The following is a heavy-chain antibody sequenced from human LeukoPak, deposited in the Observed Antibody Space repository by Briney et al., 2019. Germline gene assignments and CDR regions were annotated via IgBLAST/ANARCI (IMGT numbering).Heavy chain of an antibody. CDR1: GGSISSYY. J-gene: IGHJ1*01. V-gene: IGHV4-59*08. Sequence: SETLSLTCTVSGGSISSYYWSWIRQPPGKGLEWIGYIYYSGSTNYNPSLKSRVTISVDTSKNQFSLKLSSVTAADTAVYYCATPFGGSVGSLFQHWGQGTLVTVSS. CDR3: ATPFGGSVGSLFQH. D-gene: IGHD1-26*01. CDR2: IYYSGST.